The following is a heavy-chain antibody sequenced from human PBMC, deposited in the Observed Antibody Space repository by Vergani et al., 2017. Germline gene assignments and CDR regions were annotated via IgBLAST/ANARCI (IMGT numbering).Heavy chain of an antibody. J-gene: IGHJ6*03. Sequence: EVQLVESGGGLVQPGGSLRLSCAASGFTFSSYSMNWVRQAPGKGLEWVSSISTSGSHTYYADSMKGRFTISRDNAKNSLYLQMNSLRPEDTAVYYCARDPSGDLGYYYMDVWGKGP. CDR3: ARDPSGDLGYYYMDV. D-gene: IGHD3-10*01. CDR1: GFTFSSYS. CDR2: ISTSGSHT. V-gene: IGHV3-21*04.